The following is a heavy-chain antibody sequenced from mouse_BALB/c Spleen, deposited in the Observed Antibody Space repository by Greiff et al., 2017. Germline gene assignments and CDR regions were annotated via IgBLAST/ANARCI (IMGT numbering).Heavy chain of an antibody. V-gene: IGHV3-2*02. J-gene: IGHJ1*01. CDR1: GYSITSDYA. Sequence: EVQGVESGPGLVKPSQSLSLTCTVTGYSITSDYAWNWIRQFPGNKLEWMGYISYSGSTSYNPSLKSRISITRDTSKNQFFLQLNSVTTEDTATYYCASDYGSSLDVWGAGTTVTVSS. CDR3: ASDYGSSLDV. D-gene: IGHD1-1*01. CDR2: ISYSGST.